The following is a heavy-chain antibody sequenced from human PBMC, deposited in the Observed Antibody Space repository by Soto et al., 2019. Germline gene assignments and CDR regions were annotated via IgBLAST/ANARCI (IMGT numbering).Heavy chain of an antibody. J-gene: IGHJ4*02. D-gene: IGHD5-18*01. CDR3: ARSVGEDTAMAFDY. V-gene: IGHV3-30*04. CDR2: IPYDGSNR. CDR1: GFTFSNYA. Sequence: QVRLVESGGGVVQPGRSLRLSCAASGFTFSNYAMHWVRQAPGKGLEWVAIIPYDGSNRYYADSVKGRFTISRDNSKKMLYLQMKSLWAEDTAVYCCARSVGEDTAMAFDYWGQGTLVTVSS.